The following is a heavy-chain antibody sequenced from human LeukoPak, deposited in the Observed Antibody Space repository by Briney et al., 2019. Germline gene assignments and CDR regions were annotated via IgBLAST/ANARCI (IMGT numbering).Heavy chain of an antibody. Sequence: GGSLRLSCAASGFTFSDYYMNWVRQAPGQGLEWVSSISGSSIYIYYADSVKGRFTISRDNAKNSLYLQMNSLRAEDTAVYYCARGGGGLNDAFDIWGQGTMVTVSS. CDR3: ARGGGGLNDAFDI. D-gene: IGHD3-16*01. V-gene: IGHV3-21*01. CDR1: GFTFSDYY. J-gene: IGHJ3*02. CDR2: ISGSSIYI.